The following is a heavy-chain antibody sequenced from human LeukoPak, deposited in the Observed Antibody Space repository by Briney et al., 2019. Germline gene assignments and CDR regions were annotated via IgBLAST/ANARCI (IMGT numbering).Heavy chain of an antibody. Sequence: SETLSLTCTVSGGSISSYYWSWIRQPAGKGLEWIGRIYTSGSTNYNPSPKSRVTMSVDTSKNQFSLKLSSVTAADTAVYYCAGQQDIVVVPASYYYMDVWGKGTTVTVSS. CDR2: IYTSGST. CDR3: AGQQDIVVVPASYYYMDV. CDR1: GGSISSYY. D-gene: IGHD2-2*01. V-gene: IGHV4-4*07. J-gene: IGHJ6*03.